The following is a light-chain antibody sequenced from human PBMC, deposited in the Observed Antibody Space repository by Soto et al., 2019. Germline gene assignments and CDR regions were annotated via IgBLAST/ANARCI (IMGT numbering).Light chain of an antibody. CDR3: SSYTGSTTHVV. Sequence: QPALTQPASVSGSPGQSITISCTGTSSDVGGYNYVSWYQQHPDKAPKLMIYEVRNRPSGVSNRFSGSKSGTTASLTISGLQAEDEADYYCSSYTGSTTHVVFGGGTKLTVL. CDR2: EVR. J-gene: IGLJ2*01. CDR1: SSDVGGYNY. V-gene: IGLV2-14*01.